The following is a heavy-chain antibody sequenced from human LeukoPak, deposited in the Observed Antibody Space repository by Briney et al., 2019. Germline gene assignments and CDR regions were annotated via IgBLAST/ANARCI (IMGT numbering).Heavy chain of an antibody. CDR1: GFTFDDYA. CDR2: ISWNSGSI. CDR3: AKALAYSSSSGLDY. Sequence: PGGSLRLSCAASGFTFDDYAMHWVRQAPGKGLEWVSGISWNSGSIGYADSVKGRFTISRDNAKNSLYLQMNSLRAEDTALYYCAKALAYSSSSGLDYWGQGPLVTVSS. V-gene: IGHV3-9*01. D-gene: IGHD6-6*01. J-gene: IGHJ4*02.